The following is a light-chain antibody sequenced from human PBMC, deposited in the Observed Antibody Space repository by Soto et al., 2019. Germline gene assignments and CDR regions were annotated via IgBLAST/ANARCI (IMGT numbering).Light chain of an antibody. J-gene: IGLJ1*01. CDR1: SSDVGGYNY. Sequence: QSVLSQAASVSGSRGQPITISCTGTSSDVGGYNYVSWYQQHPGKAPKLMIYDVSNRPSGVSNRFSGSKSGNTASLTISGLQAEDEADYYCSSYTSSSTRLVFGTGTKVTVL. CDR3: SSYTSSSTRLV. V-gene: IGLV2-14*01. CDR2: DVS.